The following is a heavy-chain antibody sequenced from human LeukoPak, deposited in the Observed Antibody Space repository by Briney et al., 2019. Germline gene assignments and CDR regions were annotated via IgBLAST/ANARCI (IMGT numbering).Heavy chain of an antibody. D-gene: IGHD6-13*01. CDR2: IYWDDDR. Sequence: SGPTLVNPTQTLTLTCTFSWFSLSTRGVGVGWVRQPPGTVLGWLSLIYWDDDRRYRPSLKSRLTITNDTTKNQVILTMTNMNPVDTATYYCAHLIAAADAGYFQHWGQGTLVTVSS. CDR3: AHLIAAADAGYFQH. CDR1: WFSLSTRGVG. J-gene: IGHJ1*01. V-gene: IGHV2-5*02.